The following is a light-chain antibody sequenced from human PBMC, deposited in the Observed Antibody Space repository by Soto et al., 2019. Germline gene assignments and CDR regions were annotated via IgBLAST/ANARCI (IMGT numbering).Light chain of an antibody. CDR1: QSIGSG. J-gene: IGKJ2*01. CDR2: KAT. CDR3: QQYDDCHYP. Sequence: DIQMTQSPSTLSASVGDGVTITCRATQSIGSGLAWYQQKPGKAPELLIYKATILQRGVPSRFSGSGSGTDFSLTITSLQPVDSATYYCQQYDDCHYPFGQGTQVEI. V-gene: IGKV1-5*03.